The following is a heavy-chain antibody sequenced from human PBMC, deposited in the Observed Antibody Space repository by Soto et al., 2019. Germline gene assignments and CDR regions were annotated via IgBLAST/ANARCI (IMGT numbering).Heavy chain of an antibody. Sequence: QVQLVESGGGVVQPGRSLRLSCAASGFTFSSYGMHWVRQAPGKGLEWVAVISYDGSNKYYADSVKGRVTISRDNSKNTLYLQMNSLRAEDTAVYYCAKDHDGVDSYYYYYGMDVWGQGTTVTVSS. CDR3: AKDHDGVDSYYYYYGMDV. CDR2: ISYDGSNK. D-gene: IGHD4-17*01. J-gene: IGHJ6*02. V-gene: IGHV3-30*18. CDR1: GFTFSSYG.